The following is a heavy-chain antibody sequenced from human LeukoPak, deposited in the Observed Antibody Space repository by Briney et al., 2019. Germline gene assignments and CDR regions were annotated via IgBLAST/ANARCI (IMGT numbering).Heavy chain of an antibody. D-gene: IGHD3-22*01. V-gene: IGHV4-34*01. CDR3: ARHYYDRSDSYSFDY. CDR2: INHSGST. Sequence: PSEALSLTCAVYGGSFGGYYWSWIRQPPGKGLEWIGEINHSGSTNYNPSLKSRVTISEDTSVNQFSLKLSSVTAADTAVYYCARHYYDRSDSYSFDYWGQGTLVTVSS. CDR1: GGSFGGYY. J-gene: IGHJ4*02.